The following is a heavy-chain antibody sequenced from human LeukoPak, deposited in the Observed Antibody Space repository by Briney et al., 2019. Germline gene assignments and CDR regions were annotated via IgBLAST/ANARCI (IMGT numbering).Heavy chain of an antibody. CDR2: ISGSGGST. CDR3: AKDASGYDRGGLFDY. V-gene: IGHV3-23*01. J-gene: IGHJ4*02. CDR1: GFTFSSNA. Sequence: GGSLRLSCAASGFTFSSNAMSWVRQAPGKGLEWVSAISGSGGSTYYADSVKGRFTISRDNSKNTLYLQMNSLRAEDTAVYYCAKDASGYDRGGLFDYWGQGTLVTVSS. D-gene: IGHD5-12*01.